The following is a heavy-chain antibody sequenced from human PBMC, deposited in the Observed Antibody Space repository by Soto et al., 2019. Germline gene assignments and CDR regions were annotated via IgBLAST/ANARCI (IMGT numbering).Heavy chain of an antibody. CDR1: GYTFTSYG. CDR2: ISAYNGNT. V-gene: IGHV1-18*01. J-gene: IGHJ6*03. Sequence: QVPLVQSGAEVKKPGASVKVSCKASGYTFTSYGISWVRQAPGQGLEWMGWISAYNGNTNYAQKLQGRVTRTTDTSTSTAYMELRSLSSDDTAVYYCAGDVRHYYYYRYVGGIGTTVTVSS. D-gene: IGHD3-16*01. CDR3: AGDVRHYYYYRYV.